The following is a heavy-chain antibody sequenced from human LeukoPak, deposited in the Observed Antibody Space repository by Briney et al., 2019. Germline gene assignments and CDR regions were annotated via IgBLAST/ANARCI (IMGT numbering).Heavy chain of an antibody. D-gene: IGHD3-10*01. Sequence: SETLSLTCAVYGGSFSGYYWSWIRQPPGKGLEWIGEINHSGSTNYNPSLKSRVTISVDTSKNQFSLKLSSVTAADTAVYYCASALASYDSGSYSYYFDYWGQGTLVTVSS. CDR1: GGSFSGYY. J-gene: IGHJ4*02. CDR3: ASALASYDSGSYSYYFDY. V-gene: IGHV4-34*01. CDR2: INHSGST.